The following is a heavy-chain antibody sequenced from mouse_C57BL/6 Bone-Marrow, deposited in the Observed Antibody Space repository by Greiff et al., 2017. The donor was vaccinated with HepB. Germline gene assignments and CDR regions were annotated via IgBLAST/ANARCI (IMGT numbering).Heavy chain of an antibody. V-gene: IGHV1-81*01. Sequence: QVQLQQSGAELARPGASVKLSCKASGYTFTSYGISWVKQRTGQGLEWIGEIYPRSGNTYYNEKFKGKATLTADKSSSPAYMELRSLTSEDSAVYFCARRSSYGSSLGFAYWGQGTLVTVSA. J-gene: IGHJ3*01. D-gene: IGHD1-1*01. CDR1: GYTFTSYG. CDR2: IYPRSGNT. CDR3: ARRSSYGSSLGFAY.